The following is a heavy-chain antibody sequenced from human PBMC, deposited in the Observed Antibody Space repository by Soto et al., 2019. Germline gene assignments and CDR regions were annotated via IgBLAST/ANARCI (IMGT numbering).Heavy chain of an antibody. CDR1: GFTFSSYG. CDR3: AKDEASGYDSNWFDP. J-gene: IGHJ5*02. CDR2: ISYDGSNK. D-gene: IGHD5-12*01. V-gene: IGHV3-30*18. Sequence: PGGSLRLSCAASGFTFSSYGMHWVRQAPGKGLEWVAVISYDGSNKYYADSVKGRFTISRDNSKNTLYLQMNSLRAEDTAVYYCAKDEASGYDSNWFDPWGQGTLVTVPQ.